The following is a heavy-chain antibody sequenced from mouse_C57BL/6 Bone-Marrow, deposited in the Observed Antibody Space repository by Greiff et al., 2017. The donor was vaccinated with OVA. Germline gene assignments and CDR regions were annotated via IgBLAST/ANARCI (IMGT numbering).Heavy chain of an antibody. V-gene: IGHV5-12*01. CDR2: ISNGGGST. CDR3: ARLDAMDY. Sequence: EVNLVESGGGLVQPGGSLKLSCAASGFTFSHFYMYWIRQTPEKRLEWVAYISNGGGSTYYPDTVKGRFTISRDNAKNTLYLQMSSLKSEDTAMYYCARLDAMDYWGQGTSVTVSS. J-gene: IGHJ4*01. CDR1: GFTFSHFY.